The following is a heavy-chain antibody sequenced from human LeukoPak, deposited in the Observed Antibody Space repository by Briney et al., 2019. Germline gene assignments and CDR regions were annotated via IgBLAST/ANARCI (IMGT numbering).Heavy chain of an antibody. CDR2: IYYSGST. CDR1: GGSISSSSYY. D-gene: IGHD3-22*01. V-gene: IGHV4-39*01. J-gene: IGHJ3*02. CDR3: ARQFYYDSSGYLRIDAFDI. Sequence: SETLSLTCTVSGGSISSSSYYWGWIRQPPGKGLEWIGSIYYSGSTYYNPSLKSRVTISVDTSKSQFSLKLSSVTAADTAVYYCARQFYYDSSGYLRIDAFDIWGQGTMVIVSS.